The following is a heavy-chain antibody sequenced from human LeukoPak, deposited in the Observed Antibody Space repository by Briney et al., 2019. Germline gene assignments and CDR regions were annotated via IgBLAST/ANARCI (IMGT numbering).Heavy chain of an antibody. CDR2: IGTAGNYI. D-gene: IGHD2-2*01. Sequence: GGSLRLSCAASGFTFSDYTMNWVRQAPGKGLEWLSSIGTAGNYIFYADSVQGRFTISRDNAYDSLYLEMKSLRVEDTATYYCATNLFCASASCLWGQGTLVTVSS. V-gene: IGHV3-21*01. J-gene: IGHJ4*02. CDR1: GFTFSDYT. CDR3: ATNLFCASASCL.